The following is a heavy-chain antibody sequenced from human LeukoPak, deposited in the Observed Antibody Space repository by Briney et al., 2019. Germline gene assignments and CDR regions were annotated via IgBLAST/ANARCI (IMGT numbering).Heavy chain of an antibody. Sequence: SETLSLTCTVSGGSISSYYWSWIRQPPGKGLEWIGSIYYSGSTYYNPSLKSRVTISVDTSKNQFSLKLSSVTAADTVVYYCARRAKNDAFDIWGQGTMVTVSS. J-gene: IGHJ3*02. CDR1: GGSISSYY. V-gene: IGHV4-39*01. CDR3: ARRAKNDAFDI. CDR2: IYYSGST.